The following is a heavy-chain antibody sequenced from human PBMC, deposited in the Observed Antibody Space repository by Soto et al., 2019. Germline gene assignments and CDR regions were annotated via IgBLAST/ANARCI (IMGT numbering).Heavy chain of an antibody. CDR3: ARDGGEDY. V-gene: IGHV3-48*01. Sequence: EVQLVESGGGLVQPGGSLRLSCAASGFTFSGYSLNWVRQAPGKGLEWLSYISGTSRTIYYADSVEGRFTISRDNAKNSLYLQMNRLTAEDTAVYYWARDGGEDYWGQGTRVTVSS. CDR2: ISGTSRTI. CDR1: GFTFSGYS. D-gene: IGHD3-10*01. J-gene: IGHJ4*02.